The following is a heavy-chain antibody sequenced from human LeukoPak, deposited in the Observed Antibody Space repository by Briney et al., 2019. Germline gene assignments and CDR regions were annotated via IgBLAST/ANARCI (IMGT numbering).Heavy chain of an antibody. V-gene: IGHV4-39*07. CDR3: ARVNYYYYYMDV. CDR2: IYYSGST. J-gene: IGHJ6*03. CDR1: GGSISSSSYY. Sequence: SETLSLTCTVSGGSISSSSYYWGWIRQPPGKGLEWIGSIYYSGSTYYNPSLKSRVTISVDKSKNQFSLKLSSVTAADTAVYYCARVNYYYYYMDVWGKGTTVTVSS.